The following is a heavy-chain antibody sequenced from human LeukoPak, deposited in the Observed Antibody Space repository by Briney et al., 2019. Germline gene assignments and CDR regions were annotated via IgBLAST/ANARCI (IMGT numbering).Heavy chain of an antibody. D-gene: IGHD2-2*02. J-gene: IGHJ5*02. Sequence: SETLSLTCTVSGGSISGSSYYWGWIRQPPGKGLEWIGSIYYSGSTNYNPSLKSRVTISVDTSKNQFSLKLSSVTAADTAVYYCARVGYCSSTSCYTDSWFDPWGQGTLVTVSS. V-gene: IGHV4-39*07. CDR1: GGSISGSSYY. CDR2: IYYSGST. CDR3: ARVGYCSSTSCYTDSWFDP.